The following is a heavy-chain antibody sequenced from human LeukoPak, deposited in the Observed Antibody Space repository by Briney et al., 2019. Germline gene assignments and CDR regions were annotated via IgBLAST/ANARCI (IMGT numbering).Heavy chain of an antibody. Sequence: GGSLRLSCAASGFTFSSYGMSWVRQAPGKGLEWVSAISGSGGSTYYADSVKGRFTISRDNAKNSLYLQMNSLRAEDTALYYCARGSYYYDSSGYYYSFDYWGQGTLVTVSS. CDR1: GFTFSSYG. D-gene: IGHD3-22*01. CDR2: ISGSGGST. J-gene: IGHJ4*02. V-gene: IGHV3-23*01. CDR3: ARGSYYYDSSGYYYSFDY.